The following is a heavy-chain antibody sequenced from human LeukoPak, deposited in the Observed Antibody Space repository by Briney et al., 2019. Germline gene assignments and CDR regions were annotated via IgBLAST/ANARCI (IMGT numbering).Heavy chain of an antibody. V-gene: IGHV3-23*01. CDR3: ANCIAARPLDYGMDV. D-gene: IGHD6-6*01. CDR2: ISGSGGAT. J-gene: IGHJ6*02. Sequence: GGSLRLSCAAFGFTFNNYAMSWVRQAPGKGLEWVSAISGSGGATYYTDSVKGRFTISRDNSKNTLYLQMSSLRAEDTAVYYCANCIAARPLDYGMDVWGQGTTVTVSS. CDR1: GFTFNNYA.